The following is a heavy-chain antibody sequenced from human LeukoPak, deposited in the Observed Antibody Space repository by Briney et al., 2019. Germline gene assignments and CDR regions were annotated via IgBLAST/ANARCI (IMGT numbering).Heavy chain of an antibody. Sequence: GGSLRLSCAASGFTFSSYSMNWVRQAPGKGLEWVAVIWYDGSNKYYADSVKGRFTISRDNSKNTLYLQMNSLRAKDTAVYYCATPYSSSNYGMDVWGQGTTVTVSS. D-gene: IGHD6-13*01. CDR2: IWYDGSNK. CDR1: GFTFSSYS. CDR3: ATPYSSSNYGMDV. J-gene: IGHJ6*02. V-gene: IGHV3-33*08.